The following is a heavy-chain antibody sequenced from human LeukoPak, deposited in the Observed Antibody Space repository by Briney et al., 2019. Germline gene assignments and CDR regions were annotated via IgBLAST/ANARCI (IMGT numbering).Heavy chain of an antibody. CDR3: ARGGSSWAFDY. Sequence: GGSLRLSCAASGFTVSSNYMSWVRQAPGKGLEWVSVIYSGGSTYYADSVKGRFTISKDNSKNTLYLQMNSLRAEDTAVYYCARGGSSWAFDYWGQGTLVTVSS. CDR2: IYSGGST. V-gene: IGHV3-66*01. D-gene: IGHD6-13*01. CDR1: GFTVSSNY. J-gene: IGHJ4*02.